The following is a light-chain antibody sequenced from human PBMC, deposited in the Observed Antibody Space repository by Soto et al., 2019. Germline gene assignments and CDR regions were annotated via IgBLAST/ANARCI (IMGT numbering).Light chain of an antibody. CDR2: DVT. J-gene: IGLJ1*01. Sequence: QSALTQPRSVSGSPGQSLTISCTGTSSDVGGYNYVSWYQQHPGKVPKLMIYDVTKRPSGVPDRFSGSKSGNTASLTISGLQAEDEADYYCCSHAGSDTHVFGTGTKVTDL. CDR1: SSDVGGYNY. CDR3: CSHAGSDTHV. V-gene: IGLV2-11*01.